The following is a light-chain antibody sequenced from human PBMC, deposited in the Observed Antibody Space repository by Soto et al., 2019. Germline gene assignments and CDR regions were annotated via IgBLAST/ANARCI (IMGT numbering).Light chain of an antibody. CDR3: CSYTSSSTPVV. V-gene: IGLV2-14*03. CDR1: SSDVGGYNY. J-gene: IGLJ2*01. Sequence: QPASVSGSPGQSITISCTGTSSDVGGYNYVSWYQQHPGKAPKLMIYDVSNRPSGVSNRFSGSKSGNTASLTISGLQAEDEADYYCCSYTSSSTPVVFGGGTQLTVL. CDR2: DVS.